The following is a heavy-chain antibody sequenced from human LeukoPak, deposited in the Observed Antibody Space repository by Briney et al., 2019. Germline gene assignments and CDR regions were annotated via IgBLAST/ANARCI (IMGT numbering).Heavy chain of an antibody. V-gene: IGHV3-53*01. Sequence: PGGSLRLSCAASGLTVSSNSMSWVRQAPGKGLEWVSFIYSGGSTYYADSVKGRFTISRDNSKNTLYLQMNSLRADDTAVYYCAKRAGDVWGKGTTVTVSS. J-gene: IGHJ6*04. CDR3: AKRAGDV. D-gene: IGHD6-19*01. CDR2: IYSGGST. CDR1: GLTVSSNS.